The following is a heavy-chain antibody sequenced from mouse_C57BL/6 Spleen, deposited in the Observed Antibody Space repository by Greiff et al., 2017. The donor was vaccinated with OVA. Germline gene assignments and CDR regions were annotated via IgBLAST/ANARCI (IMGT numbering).Heavy chain of an antibody. D-gene: IGHD2-1*01. J-gene: IGHJ1*03. CDR2: IYPGDGDT. CDR1: GYAFSSSW. V-gene: IGHV1-82*01. Sequence: VQLQQSGPELVKPGASVKISCKASGYAFSSSWMNWVKQRPGKGLEWIGRIYPGDGDTNYNGKFKGKATLTADKSSSTAYMQLSSLTSEDSAVYFCAGGNSWYFDVWGTGTTVTVSS. CDR3: AGGNSWYFDV.